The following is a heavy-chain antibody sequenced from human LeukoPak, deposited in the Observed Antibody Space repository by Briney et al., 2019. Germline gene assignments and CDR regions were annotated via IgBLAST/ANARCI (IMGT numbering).Heavy chain of an antibody. D-gene: IGHD2-2*01. CDR1: GYTFTGQF. Sequence: ASVKVSCKASGYTFTGQFIHWVRRAPGQGLEWMGWMNPHSGGTNYAQKFQDRVTMTRDTSISIAYMELRRLRADDTAVYYCARYYCSSSDCHYRTLGYYYYGMDVWGQGTTVTVSS. J-gene: IGHJ6*02. CDR2: MNPHSGGT. V-gene: IGHV1-2*02. CDR3: ARYYCSSSDCHYRTLGYYYYGMDV.